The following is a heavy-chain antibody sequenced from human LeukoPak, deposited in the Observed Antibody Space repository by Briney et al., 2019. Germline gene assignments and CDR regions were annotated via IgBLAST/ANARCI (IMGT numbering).Heavy chain of an antibody. CDR2: IYYSGST. J-gene: IGHJ4*02. CDR1: GGSISSYY. D-gene: IGHD3-22*01. Sequence: SETLSLTCTASGGSISSYYWSWIRQPPGRGLEWIGYIYYSGSTNYNPSHKSRVTISVDTSKNHFSLKLSSVTAADTAVYYCTRGAYDSVSNFDYWGQGTLVTVSS. CDR3: TRGAYDSVSNFDY. V-gene: IGHV4-59*01.